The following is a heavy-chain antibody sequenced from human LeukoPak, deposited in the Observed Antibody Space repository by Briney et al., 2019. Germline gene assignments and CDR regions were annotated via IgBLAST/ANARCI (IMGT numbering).Heavy chain of an antibody. CDR1: GGSVSSSHSY. Sequence: SETLSLTCTVSGGSVSSSHSYWGWVRQPPGKGLEWIGSIYYSGNTYYNPSLESRVTISVDTSKNQFSLKLSSVTAADTAVYYCASQTTTVTTSWFDPWGQGTLVTVSS. CDR3: ASQTTTVTTSWFDP. D-gene: IGHD4-17*01. V-gene: IGHV4-39*07. J-gene: IGHJ5*02. CDR2: IYYSGNT.